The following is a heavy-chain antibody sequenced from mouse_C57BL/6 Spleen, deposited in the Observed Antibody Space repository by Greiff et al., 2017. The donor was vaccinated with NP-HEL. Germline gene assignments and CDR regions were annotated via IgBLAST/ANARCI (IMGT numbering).Heavy chain of an antibody. CDR2: ISSGGDYT. D-gene: IGHD2-2*01. CDR1: GFTFSSYA. Sequence: EVKLMESGEGLVKPGGSLKLSCAASGFTFSSYAMSWVRQTPEQRLEWVAYISSGGDYTYYADTVQGRFTISRDNARNTLYLQMSSLKSEDTAMYYCTRHWLPYYYAMDYWGQGTSVTVSS. V-gene: IGHV5-9-1*02. J-gene: IGHJ4*01. CDR3: TRHWLPYYYAMDY.